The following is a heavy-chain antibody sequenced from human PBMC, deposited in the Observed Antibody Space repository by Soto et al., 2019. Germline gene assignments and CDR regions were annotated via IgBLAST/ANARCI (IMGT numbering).Heavy chain of an antibody. CDR2: IDPSDSYT. D-gene: IGHD4-4*01. CDR3: ARHPTVTTTYYYGMDV. V-gene: IGHV5-10-1*01. J-gene: IGHJ6*02. CDR1: GNSFTCYC. Sequence: GESLKLSLNGSGNSFTCYCISWVRQMPGKGLEWMGRIDPSDSYTNYSPSFQGHVTISADKSISTAYLQWSSLKASDTAMYYCARHPTVTTTYYYGMDVWGQGTTVTVSS.